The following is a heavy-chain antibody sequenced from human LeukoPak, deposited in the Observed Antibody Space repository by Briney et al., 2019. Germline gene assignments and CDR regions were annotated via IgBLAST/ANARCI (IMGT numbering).Heavy chain of an antibody. V-gene: IGHV3-7*03. CDR2: IKKDGSEK. Sequence: PGGSLRLSCAASGFTFSSHYMSWVRQAPGKGLEWVANIKKDGSEKYYVDSAKGRFTISRDNAKNSLYLQMNSLRAEDMALYFCAKGRNLSYDYGVDYWGQGTLVTVSS. D-gene: IGHD4-17*01. CDR1: GFTFSSHY. CDR3: AKGRNLSYDYGVDY. J-gene: IGHJ4*02.